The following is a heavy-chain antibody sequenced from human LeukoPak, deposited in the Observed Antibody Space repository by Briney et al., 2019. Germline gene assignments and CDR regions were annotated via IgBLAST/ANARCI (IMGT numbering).Heavy chain of an antibody. CDR3: ARVSRGYYGSGSASAFDI. J-gene: IGHJ3*02. Sequence: GASVKVSCKASGGTFSSYAISWVRQAPGRGLEWMGRIIPILGIANYAQKFQGRVTITADKSTSTAYMELSSLRSEDTAVYYCARVSRGYYGSGSASAFDIWGQGTMVTVSS. V-gene: IGHV1-69*04. D-gene: IGHD3-10*01. CDR2: IIPILGIA. CDR1: GGTFSSYA.